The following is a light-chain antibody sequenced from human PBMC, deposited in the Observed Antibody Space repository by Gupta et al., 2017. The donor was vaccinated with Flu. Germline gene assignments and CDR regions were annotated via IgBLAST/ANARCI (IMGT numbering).Light chain of an antibody. Sequence: AIQMTQSPSSLSASVGDRVIITCRASQDIRDDLGWYQQTPGKAPKLLIYGASSLQSGVPSRFSGRGSGTDFTLTISNLQPEDSAIYYCLQDNNYPRTFGQGTKLEI. J-gene: IGKJ2*01. CDR1: QDIRDD. CDR3: LQDNNYPRT. V-gene: IGKV1-6*01. CDR2: GAS.